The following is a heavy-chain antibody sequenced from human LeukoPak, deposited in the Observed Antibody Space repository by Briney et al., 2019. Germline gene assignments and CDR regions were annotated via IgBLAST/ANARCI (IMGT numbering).Heavy chain of an antibody. V-gene: IGHV3-11*01. Sequence: GGSLRLSCAASGFTFSDYNMNWVRQAPGKGLEWVSYITNGGNTIHHADSVKGRFTISRDNAKKTLYLQMNSLRAEDTAVYYCARSIGLTGGGVDVWGQGTTVTVSS. D-gene: IGHD3-9*01. CDR2: ITNGGNTI. J-gene: IGHJ6*02. CDR3: ARSIGLTGGGVDV. CDR1: GFTFSDYN.